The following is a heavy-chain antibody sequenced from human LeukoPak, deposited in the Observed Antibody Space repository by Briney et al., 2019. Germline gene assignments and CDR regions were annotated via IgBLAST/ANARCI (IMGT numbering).Heavy chain of an antibody. CDR1: GGSISSGGYY. CDR2: IYHSGST. J-gene: IGHJ4*02. Sequence: SETLSLTCTVSGGSISSGGYYWSWIRQAPGKGLEWIGYIYHSGSTYYNPSLKSRVTISVDRSKNQFSLKLSSVTAADTAVYYCARKRVRERDGYKSPYFDYWGQGTLDTVSS. CDR3: ARKRVRERDGYKSPYFDY. D-gene: IGHD5-24*01. V-gene: IGHV4-30-2*01.